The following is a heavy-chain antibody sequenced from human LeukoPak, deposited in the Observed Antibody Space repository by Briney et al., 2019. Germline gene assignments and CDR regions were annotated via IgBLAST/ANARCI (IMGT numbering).Heavy chain of an antibody. CDR1: GFTFSIYE. D-gene: IGHD3-3*01. Sequence: GGSLRLSCAASGFTFSIYEMNWVRQAPGKGLEWVSYISNSCSNIYYADSVKGRFTISRDNANKSLYMQMNSLRAEETAVYYCARVGGSENTGNYDFWSGYYSYYYYYYMDVWGKGTTVTVSS. J-gene: IGHJ6*03. CDR3: ARVGGSENTGNYDFWSGYYSYYYYYYMDV. CDR2: ISNSCSNI. V-gene: IGHV3-48*03.